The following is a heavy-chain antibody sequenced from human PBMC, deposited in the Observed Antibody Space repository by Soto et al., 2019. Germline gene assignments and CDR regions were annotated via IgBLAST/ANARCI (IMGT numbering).Heavy chain of an antibody. V-gene: IGHV3-11*01. D-gene: IGHD3-3*01. CDR2: IETSGTKI. CDR1: GYTFSDYY. Sequence: QVQLVESGGDLVKPGGSLRLSCAASGYTFSDYYMSWIRQAPGKGLEWMSYIETSGTKIYYADYVKGRFTITRDNAKNSLYLEMNSLRDEDTAVYYCASHYDMWSGYLSPVDYWGQGTLVTVSS. CDR3: ASHYDMWSGYLSPVDY. J-gene: IGHJ4*02.